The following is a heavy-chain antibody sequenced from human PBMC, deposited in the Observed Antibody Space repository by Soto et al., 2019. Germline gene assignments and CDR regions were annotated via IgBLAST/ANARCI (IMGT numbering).Heavy chain of an antibody. Sequence: ASVKVSCKASGYTFTSYGIIWVRQAPGQGLEWMGYISPYSGVTTYAQKLQGRVTMTTDTSTSTAYMELRSLRSDDTAVYYCARGEIAAAPDAFDIWGQGTMVTVSS. CDR2: ISPYSGVT. D-gene: IGHD6-13*01. V-gene: IGHV1-18*01. CDR1: GYTFTSYG. CDR3: ARGEIAAAPDAFDI. J-gene: IGHJ3*02.